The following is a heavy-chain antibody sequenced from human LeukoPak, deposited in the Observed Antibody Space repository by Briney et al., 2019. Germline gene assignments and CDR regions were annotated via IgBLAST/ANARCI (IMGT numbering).Heavy chain of an antibody. V-gene: IGHV1-3*01. CDR1: GYTFTSYA. D-gene: IGHD2-2*01. J-gene: IGHJ4*02. CDR2: INAGNGNT. Sequence: AASVKVSCKASGYTFTSYAMHWVSQAPGQRPEWMGWINAGNGNTKYSQKFQGRVTITRDTSASTAYMELSSLRPEDTAVYYCARVQSAYCSSSSCYGGYFDYWGQGTLVTVSS. CDR3: ARVQSAYCSSSSCYGGYFDY.